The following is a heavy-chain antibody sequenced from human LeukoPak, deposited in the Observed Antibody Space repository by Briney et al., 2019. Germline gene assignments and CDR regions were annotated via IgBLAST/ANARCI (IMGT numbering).Heavy chain of an antibody. Sequence: ASETLSLTCTVSGGSISSSSYYWGWIRQPPGKGLEWIGSIYYSGSTYYNPSLKSRVTISVDTSKNQFSLKLSSVTAADTAVYYCARGGGIAAPFDYWGQGTLVTVSS. CDR3: ARGGGIAAPFDY. V-gene: IGHV4-39*01. CDR1: GGSISSSSYY. J-gene: IGHJ4*02. CDR2: IYYSGST. D-gene: IGHD6-6*01.